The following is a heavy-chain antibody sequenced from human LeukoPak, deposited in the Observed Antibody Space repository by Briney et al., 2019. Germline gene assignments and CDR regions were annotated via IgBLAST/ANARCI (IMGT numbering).Heavy chain of an antibody. CDR1: GYTFTSYG. D-gene: IGHD2-15*01. J-gene: IGHJ6*02. CDR2: ISAYNGNT. CDR3: ARGYCSGGSCLPRSYGMDV. Sequence: GASVKVSCKASGYTFTSYGISWVRQAPGQGLEWMGWISAYNGNTNYAQKLQGRVTMTTDTSTSTAYMELSSLRSEDTAVYYCARGYCSGGSCLPRSYGMDVWGQGTTVTVSS. V-gene: IGHV1-18*01.